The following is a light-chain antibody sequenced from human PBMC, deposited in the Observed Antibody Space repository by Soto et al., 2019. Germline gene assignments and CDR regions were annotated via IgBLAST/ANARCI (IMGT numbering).Light chain of an antibody. CDR1: SSDIGGYNY. J-gene: IGLJ1*01. CDR3: SSYTSSSTDV. V-gene: IGLV2-14*01. CDR2: DVS. Sequence: QSVLAQPASVSGSPGQSITISCTGTSSDIGGYNYVSWYQQHPGKAPKLMIHDVSNRPSGVSNRFSGSKSGNTASLTISGLQAEHEAAYYCSSYTSSSTDVFGTGTKVTVL.